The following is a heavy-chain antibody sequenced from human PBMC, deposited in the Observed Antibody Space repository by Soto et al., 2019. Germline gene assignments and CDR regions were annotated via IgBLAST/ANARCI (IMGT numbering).Heavy chain of an antibody. CDR1: GFTFSSYV. D-gene: IGHD5-18*01. CDR2: ISSSGDTI. CDR3: ARDKRGYNFGHDAFDI. J-gene: IGHJ3*02. Sequence: EEQLVESGGGLVQPGGSLRLSCAASGFTFSSYVMNWVCQAPGKGLEWVSYISSSGDTIYYADSVKGRFTISRDNAKNSLYLQMNSLRAEDTAIYYCARDKRGYNFGHDAFDIWGQGTMVTVSS. V-gene: IGHV3-48*03.